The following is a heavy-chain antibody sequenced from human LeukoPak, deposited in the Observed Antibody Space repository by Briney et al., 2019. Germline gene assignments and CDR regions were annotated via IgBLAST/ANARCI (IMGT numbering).Heavy chain of an antibody. CDR3: ARMMDSLGVHFEF. Sequence: GGSLRLSCVVSGFSFNNYWMSWVRQAPGKGLEWVATMRQDGGEIYYVDSVRGRFTISRDNAKNSLFLQMNSLRAEDTAMYYCARMMDSLGVHFEFWGQGTLVTVSS. CDR2: MRQDGGEI. D-gene: IGHD3-16*01. V-gene: IGHV3-7*01. CDR1: GFSFNNYW. J-gene: IGHJ4*02.